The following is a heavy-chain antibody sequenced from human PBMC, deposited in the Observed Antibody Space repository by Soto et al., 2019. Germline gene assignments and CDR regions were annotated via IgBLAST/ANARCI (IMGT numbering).Heavy chain of an antibody. J-gene: IGHJ3*01. Sequence: QITLKEAGPTLVEATQTLTLTCTFSGISLTTRQVGLGWIRQPPGQALAWLAVIYWDNDKRYSPSLERRLTLTKDTSKTQVVLTMTNMDPMDTATYYCAHLMITYGGVIADDAFDVWGQGTMVTVSS. CDR2: IYWDNDK. CDR3: AHLMITYGGVIADDAFDV. CDR1: GISLTTRQVG. V-gene: IGHV2-5*02. D-gene: IGHD3-16*02.